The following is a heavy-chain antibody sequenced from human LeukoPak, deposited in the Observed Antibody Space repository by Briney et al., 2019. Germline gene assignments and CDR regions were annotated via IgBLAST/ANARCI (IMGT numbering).Heavy chain of an antibody. V-gene: IGHV1-18*01. Sequence: ASVKVSCKASGYTFTSYGISWVRQAPGQGLEWMGWISAYNGNTNYAQKLQGRVTMTTDTSTSTAYMELRSLRSDDTAVYYCASLFYCSGGSCYDYYYYGMDVWGQGTTVTVSS. D-gene: IGHD2-15*01. CDR2: ISAYNGNT. CDR3: ASLFYCSGGSCYDYYYYGMDV. CDR1: GYTFTSYG. J-gene: IGHJ6*02.